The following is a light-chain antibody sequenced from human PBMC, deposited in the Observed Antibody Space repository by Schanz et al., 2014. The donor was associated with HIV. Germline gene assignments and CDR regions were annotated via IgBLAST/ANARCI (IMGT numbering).Light chain of an antibody. V-gene: IGLV2-14*03. CDR3: SSYTSSTTWV. CDR2: GVF. Sequence: QSALTQPASVSGSPGQSITVSCTGTSNDIGSYTYVAWYQQHPGKAPKVVVYGVFDRPSGVSNRFSGSKSGNTASLTISGLQADDEADYYCSSYTSSTTWVFGGGTKLTVL. J-gene: IGLJ3*02. CDR1: SNDIGSYTY.